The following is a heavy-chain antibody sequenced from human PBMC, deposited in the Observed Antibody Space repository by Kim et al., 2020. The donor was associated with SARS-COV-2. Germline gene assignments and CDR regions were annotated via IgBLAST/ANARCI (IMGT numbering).Heavy chain of an antibody. J-gene: IGHJ1*01. V-gene: IGHV4-4*02. CDR1: GGSIRINNW. CDR3: ARDEVANSGA. D-gene: IGHD5-12*01. CDR2: ISHTGST. Sequence: SETLSLTCAVSGGSIRINNWWSWVRQPPGKGLEWIGEISHTGSTNYSPSLKSRVTLSVDVSKNHFSLILTSVTAADTAVCFCARDEVANSGAWGKGTPVT.